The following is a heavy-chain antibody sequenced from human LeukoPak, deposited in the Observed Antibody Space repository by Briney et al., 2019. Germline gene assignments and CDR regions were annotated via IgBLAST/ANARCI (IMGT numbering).Heavy chain of an antibody. CDR1: GFTFSSYW. D-gene: IGHD3-16*01. CDR3: ARGGGLDV. CDR2: INYNGNGN. Sequence: GGSLRLSCAASGFTFSSYWMNWVRQAPGKGLEWVASINYNGNGNYYVDSVKGRFTISRDNAKNSLYLQMSNLRAEDTAVYFCARGGGLDVGGQGATVTVSS. J-gene: IGHJ6*02. V-gene: IGHV3-7*03.